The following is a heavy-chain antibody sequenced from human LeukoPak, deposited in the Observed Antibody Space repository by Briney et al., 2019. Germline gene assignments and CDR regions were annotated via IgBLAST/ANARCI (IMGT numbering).Heavy chain of an antibody. CDR2: IYPDDSDT. D-gene: IGHD6-19*01. J-gene: IGHJ4*02. CDR3: ARRPASAAGLFFDY. Sequence: GESLKISCKASGYNFTTYWIAWVRQMPGKGLECMGIIYPDDSDTRYSPSFQGQVSISADKSINTAYLQWNSLKAPDTAMYYCARRPASAAGLFFDYWGQGALVTVSS. V-gene: IGHV5-51*01. CDR1: GYNFTTYW.